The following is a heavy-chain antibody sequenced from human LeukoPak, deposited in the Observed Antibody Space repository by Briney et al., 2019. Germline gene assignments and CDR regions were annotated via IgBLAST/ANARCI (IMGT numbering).Heavy chain of an antibody. V-gene: IGHV4-34*01. D-gene: IGHD1-26*01. CDR1: GXXXXGYY. Sequence: PSETLSLXCAAXGXXXXGYYWXXXXXPPGXGLEWIGQIYSGGGTXYXPSLKSRVTFSLDTSKKQLSLKLTSVTAADTAVXYXXRXLSGSYSFDYWGXXTLVTVSS. CDR3: XRXLSGSYSFDY. CDR2: IYSGGGT. J-gene: IGHJ4*01.